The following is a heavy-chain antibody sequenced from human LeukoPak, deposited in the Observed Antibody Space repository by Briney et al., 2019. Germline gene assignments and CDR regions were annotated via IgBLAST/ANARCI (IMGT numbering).Heavy chain of an antibody. CDR1: GFTFSSYW. CDR3: ASARYSSSQLWY. Sequence: PVGSLRLSCAASGFTFSSYWMHWVRQAPGKGLVWVSRINSDGSSTSYADSVKGRFTISRDNAKNTLYLQMNSLRAEDTAVYYCASARYSSSQLWYWGQGTLVTVSS. V-gene: IGHV3-74*01. D-gene: IGHD6-13*01. J-gene: IGHJ4*02. CDR2: INSDGSST.